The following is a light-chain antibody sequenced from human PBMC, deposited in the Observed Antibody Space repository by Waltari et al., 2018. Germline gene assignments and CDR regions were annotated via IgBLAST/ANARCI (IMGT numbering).Light chain of an antibody. CDR3: GTWDASLGGI. V-gene: IGLV1-51*02. Sequence: QSVLTQPPSVSAAPGQPVTISCSADSSKIGNNYVSWYQHFPGTAPKLLIYENNGRPSGIPDRFSGSKSGTSATLGITGLQTGDEADYYCGTWDASLGGIFGTGTKVTVL. CDR1: SSKIGNNY. J-gene: IGLJ1*01. CDR2: ENN.